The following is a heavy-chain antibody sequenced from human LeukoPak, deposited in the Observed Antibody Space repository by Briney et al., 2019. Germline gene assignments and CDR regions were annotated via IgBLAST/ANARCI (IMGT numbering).Heavy chain of an antibody. J-gene: IGHJ5*02. CDR1: GGTFSSYA. Sequence: ASVKVSCKASGGTFSSYAISWVRQAPGQGLEWMGRIIPILGIANYAQKFQGRVTITADKSTSTAYMELSSLRSEDTAVYYCARDRRDCSSTSCLYADWFDPWGQGTLVTVSS. V-gene: IGHV1-69*04. D-gene: IGHD2-2*01. CDR3: ARDRRDCSSTSCLYADWFDP. CDR2: IIPILGIA.